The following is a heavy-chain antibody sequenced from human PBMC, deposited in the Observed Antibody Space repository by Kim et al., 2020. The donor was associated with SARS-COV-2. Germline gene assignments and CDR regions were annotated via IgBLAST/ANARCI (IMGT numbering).Heavy chain of an antibody. CDR1: GSTFGGLY. CDR3: AASPPPRGYSRRPQPVDS. J-gene: IGHJ5*01. Sequence: ASVKVSCKASGSTFGGLYIHWLRRAPGQGPEWLGWIIFNSGDTNYAPTFQGRITVTRATSINTVSLELRRLRSDDTAVYYCAASPPPRGYSRRPQPVDSW. CDR2: IIFNSGDT. V-gene: IGHV1-2*02. D-gene: IGHD5-12*01.